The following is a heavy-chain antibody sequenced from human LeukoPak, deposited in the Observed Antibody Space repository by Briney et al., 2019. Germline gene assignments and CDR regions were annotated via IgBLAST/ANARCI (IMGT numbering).Heavy chain of an antibody. J-gene: IGHJ3*02. CDR1: GYSISSGYY. V-gene: IGHV4-38-2*02. CDR3: ARDPEDYYDSSAYYDGFDM. CDR2: ISHSGSP. D-gene: IGHD3-22*01. Sequence: SETLSLTCTVSGYSISSGYYWGWIRQPPGKGLEWIGSISHSGSPYYNPSLKSRVTISVHTSKNQFSLKLTSVTAADTAVYYCARDPEDYYDSSAYYDGFDMWGQGTMVTVSS.